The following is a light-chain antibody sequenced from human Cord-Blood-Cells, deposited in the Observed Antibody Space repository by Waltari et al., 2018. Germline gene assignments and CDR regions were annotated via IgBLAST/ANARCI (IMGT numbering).Light chain of an antibody. CDR1: QSVSSSY. J-gene: IGKJ1*01. CDR3: QQYGSSPRT. CDR2: GAS. Sequence: EIVLTQSPGTLSLSPGERATLSWRASQSVSSSYLAWYQQKPGQAPRLLIYGASSRATGIPDRFSCSGSGTDFTLTISRLEPEDFAVYYCQQYGSSPRTFGQGTKVEIK. V-gene: IGKV3-20*01.